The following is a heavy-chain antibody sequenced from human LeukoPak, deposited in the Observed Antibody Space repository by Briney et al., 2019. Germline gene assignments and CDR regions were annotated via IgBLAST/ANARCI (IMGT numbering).Heavy chain of an antibody. Sequence: ASVKVSCKASGYTFTSYAMHWVRQAPGQRLEWMGWINAGNGNTKYSQKFQGRVTITRDTSASTAHMELSSLRSEDTAVYYCARGDILTGYALKFDPWGQGTLVTVSS. CDR3: ARGDILTGYALKFDP. D-gene: IGHD3-9*01. J-gene: IGHJ5*02. V-gene: IGHV1-3*01. CDR1: GYTFTSYA. CDR2: INAGNGNT.